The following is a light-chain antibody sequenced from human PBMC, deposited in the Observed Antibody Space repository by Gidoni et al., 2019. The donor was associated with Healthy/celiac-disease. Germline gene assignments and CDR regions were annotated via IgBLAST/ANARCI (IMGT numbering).Light chain of an antibody. V-gene: IGLV2-14*01. CDR2: EVS. CDR1: SSDVGGYNY. J-gene: IGLJ3*02. CDR3: SSYTSSSTPV. Sequence: QSALTQTASVSGSPGQSITISCTRTSSDVGGYNYVSWYQPHPGKAPKLMIYEVSNRPSGVSNRFSGSKSGNTASLTISGLQAEDEADYYCSSYTSSSTPVFGGGTKLTVL.